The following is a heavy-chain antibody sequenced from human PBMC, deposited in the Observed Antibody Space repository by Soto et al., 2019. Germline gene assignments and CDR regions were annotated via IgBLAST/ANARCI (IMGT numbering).Heavy chain of an antibody. V-gene: IGHV3-23*01. Sequence: GGSLRLSCAGSGFTFSSYAMSWVRQAPGKGLEWVSAISGSGGSTYYADSVKGRFTISRDNSKNTLYLQMNSLRAEDTAVYYCAKMGAYCGGDCYISYFDYWGQGTLVTVSS. CDR1: GFTFSSYA. J-gene: IGHJ4*02. D-gene: IGHD2-21*01. CDR2: ISGSGGST. CDR3: AKMGAYCGGDCYISYFDY.